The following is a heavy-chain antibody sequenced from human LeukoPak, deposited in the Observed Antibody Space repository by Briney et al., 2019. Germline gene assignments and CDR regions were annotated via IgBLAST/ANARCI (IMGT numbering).Heavy chain of an antibody. CDR3: ARDKYGSGWYEFGDY. D-gene: IGHD6-19*01. CDR2: IYSGGST. V-gene: IGHV3-66*01. CDR1: GFTFNSYA. J-gene: IGHJ4*02. Sequence: GGSLRLSCAASGFTFNSYAMTWVRQAPGKGLEWVSVIYSGGSTYYADSVKGRFTISRDNSKNTLYLQMNSLRAEDTAVYYCARDKYGSGWYEFGDYWGQGTLVTVSS.